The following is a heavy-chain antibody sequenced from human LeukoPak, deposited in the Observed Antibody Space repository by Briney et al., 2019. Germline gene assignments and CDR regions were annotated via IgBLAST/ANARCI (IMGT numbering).Heavy chain of an antibody. CDR2: IYTSGST. CDR1: GGSISNKY. CDR3: AREFYDSSGYYPYYYYYYMDV. J-gene: IGHJ6*03. Sequence: PSETLSLTCTVSGGSISNKYWSWIRQPAGKGLEWIGRIYTSGSTNYNPSLKSRVTISVDTSKNQFSLKLSSVTAADTAVYYCAREFYDSSGYYPYYYYYYMDVWGKGTTVTISS. D-gene: IGHD3-22*01. V-gene: IGHV4-4*07.